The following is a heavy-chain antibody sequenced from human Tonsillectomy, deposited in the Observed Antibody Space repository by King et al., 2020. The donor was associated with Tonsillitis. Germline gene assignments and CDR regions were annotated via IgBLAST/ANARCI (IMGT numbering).Heavy chain of an antibody. CDR1: GFTFSNAW. CDR2: IKSKTDGGTT. Sequence: VQLVESGGGLVNPGGSLRLSCAASGFTFSNAWMSWVRQAPGKGLEWVGRIKSKTDGGTTDYAAPVKGRFTISRDDSKNTLYLQMDSLKTEDTAVYYCTSGAAAGTYYYYFGMDVWGQGTTVTVSS. CDR3: TSGAAAGTYYYYFGMDV. D-gene: IGHD6-13*01. V-gene: IGHV3-15*01. J-gene: IGHJ6*02.